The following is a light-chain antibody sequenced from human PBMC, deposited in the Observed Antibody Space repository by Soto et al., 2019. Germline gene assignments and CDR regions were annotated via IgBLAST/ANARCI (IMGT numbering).Light chain of an antibody. CDR1: SSNIGRDN. Sequence: QSVLTQPPSASGTPGQRVTISCSGSSSNIGRDNVNWYQQLPGTAPKLLIYNNNQRPSGVPDRFSGSKSGTSASLAISGLQSEDEADYYCAAWDDSLQGGVFGGGTQLTVL. CDR2: NNN. V-gene: IGLV1-44*01. J-gene: IGLJ3*02. CDR3: AAWDDSLQGGV.